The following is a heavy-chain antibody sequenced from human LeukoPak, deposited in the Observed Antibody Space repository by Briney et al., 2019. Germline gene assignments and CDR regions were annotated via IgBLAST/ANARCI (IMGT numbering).Heavy chain of an antibody. J-gene: IGHJ5*02. V-gene: IGHV3-7*03. CDR3: ARGGFSSVLS. CDR2: IKPDGREK. Sequence: GVSLRLSCAASGFTLNNYWMSWVRQAPGKGREWVAKIKPDGREKYYVDSVNGRFTISRDNVKNSLYLQVNSLRAEGTAVYHCARGGFSSVLSWGQGTLVPVSS. CDR1: GFTLNNYW. D-gene: IGHD3-22*01.